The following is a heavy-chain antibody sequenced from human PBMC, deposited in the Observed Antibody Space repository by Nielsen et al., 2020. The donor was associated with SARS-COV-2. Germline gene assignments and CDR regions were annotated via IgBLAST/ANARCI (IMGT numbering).Heavy chain of an antibody. CDR2: ISAYNGNT. V-gene: IGHV1-18*04. D-gene: IGHD3-22*01. J-gene: IGHJ6*02. Sequence: ASVKVSCKASGYTFTSYGISWVRQAPGQGLEWMGWISAYNGNTNYAQKLQGRVTMTTDTSTSTAYMELRSLRSDDTAVYYCARDLYLYDSSGHYFFSGYGMDVWGQGTTVTVSS. CDR1: GYTFTSYG. CDR3: ARDLYLYDSSGHYFFSGYGMDV.